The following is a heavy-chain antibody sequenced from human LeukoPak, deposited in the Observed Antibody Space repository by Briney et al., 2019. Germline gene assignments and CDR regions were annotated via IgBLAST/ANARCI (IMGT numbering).Heavy chain of an antibody. CDR1: GFTFSSYG. CDR3: AKTVVRYCSGGSCYGFDY. Sequence: GGSLRLSCAASGFTFSSYGMHWVRRAPGKGLEWVAFIRYDGSNKYYADSVKGRFTISRDNAKNSLYLQMNSLRAEDTALYYCAKTVVRYCSGGSCYGFDYWGQGTLVTVSS. V-gene: IGHV3-30*02. J-gene: IGHJ4*02. CDR2: IRYDGSNK. D-gene: IGHD2-15*01.